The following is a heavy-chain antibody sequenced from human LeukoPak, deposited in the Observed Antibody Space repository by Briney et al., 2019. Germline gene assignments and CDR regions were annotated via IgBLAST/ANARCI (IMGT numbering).Heavy chain of an antibody. Sequence: GSLRLSCAASGFTFSDYYMSWIRQPPGKGLEWIGYIYYSGSTNYNPSLKSRVTISVDTSKNQFSLKLSSVTAADTAVYYCASSPTWGYCSNTSCYGNWFDPWGQGTLVTVSS. CDR1: GFTFSDYY. CDR2: IYYSGST. D-gene: IGHD2-2*01. J-gene: IGHJ5*02. CDR3: ASSPTWGYCSNTSCYGNWFDP. V-gene: IGHV4-59*12.